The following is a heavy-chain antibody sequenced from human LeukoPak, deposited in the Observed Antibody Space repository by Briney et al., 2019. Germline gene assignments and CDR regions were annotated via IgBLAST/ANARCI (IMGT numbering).Heavy chain of an antibody. J-gene: IGHJ4*02. CDR3: ARLYGSGSYPDY. CDR1: GYSISSGYY. D-gene: IGHD3-10*01. V-gene: IGHV4-38-2*02. Sequence: SETLSLTCTVSGYSISSGYYWGWIRQPPGKGLEWIGSIYYSGSTYYNPSLKSRVTISVDTSKNQFSLKLSSVTAADTAVYYCARLYGSGSYPDYWGQGTLVTVSS. CDR2: IYYSGST.